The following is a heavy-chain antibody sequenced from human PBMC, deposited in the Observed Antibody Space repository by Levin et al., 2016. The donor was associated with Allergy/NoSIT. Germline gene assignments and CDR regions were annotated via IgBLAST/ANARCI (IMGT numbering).Heavy chain of an antibody. D-gene: IGHD6-19*01. CDR2: ISFTGRT. J-gene: IGHJ4*02. CDR1: GGSFGSYY. CDR3: SRLEQWLATPTTFDY. V-gene: IGHV4-59*08. Sequence: SETLSLTCSVSGGSFGSYYWSWIRQPPGKGLEWIGYISFTGRTNYRTSRKSRLPTYTKYNPSLKSRVAISLDASQNKFSLNLDSVTAADTAVYYCSRLEQWLATPTTFDYWGQGTLVSVSS.